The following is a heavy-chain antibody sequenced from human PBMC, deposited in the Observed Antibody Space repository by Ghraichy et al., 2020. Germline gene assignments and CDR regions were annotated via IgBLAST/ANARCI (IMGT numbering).Heavy chain of an antibody. CDR3: AKANGHWYFDL. V-gene: IGHV3-9*01. J-gene: IGHJ2*01. Sequence: GGGAPGEGRGGVSGGSWTSGSIGYADSVKGRFTISRDNAKNSLYLQMHSLSAEDTALYYCAKANGHWYFDLWGRGTLVTVSS. CDR2: GSWTSGSI.